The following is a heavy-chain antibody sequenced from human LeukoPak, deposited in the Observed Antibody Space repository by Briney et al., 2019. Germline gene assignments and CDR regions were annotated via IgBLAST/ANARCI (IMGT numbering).Heavy chain of an antibody. Sequence: PGASVKVSCKASGYTFTSYDINWVRQATGQGLEWMGWMNPNSGNTGYAQKFQGRVTMTRNTSISTAYMELSSLRSEDTAVYYCARVAYYYGSGSYYMNDYWGQGTLVTVSS. J-gene: IGHJ4*02. D-gene: IGHD3-10*01. V-gene: IGHV1-8*01. CDR1: GYTFTSYD. CDR3: ARVAYYYGSGSYYMNDY. CDR2: MNPNSGNT.